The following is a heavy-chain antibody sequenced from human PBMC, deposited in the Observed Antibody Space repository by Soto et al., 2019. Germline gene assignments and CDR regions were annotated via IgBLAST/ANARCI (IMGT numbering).Heavy chain of an antibody. Sequence: QVQLVQSGTEVKKPGASVKVSCKASGGNFNSYTINWVRQAPGHGLEFMGGIIPIFGTANYAPKFQGRVTFTADTATNTAYMELSSLSSADTAVYFWSSDAVAASGTNDWGQGTLVTVSS. J-gene: IGHJ4*02. D-gene: IGHD2-15*01. V-gene: IGHV1-69*06. CDR1: GGNFNSYT. CDR3: SSDAVAASGTND. CDR2: IIPIFGTA.